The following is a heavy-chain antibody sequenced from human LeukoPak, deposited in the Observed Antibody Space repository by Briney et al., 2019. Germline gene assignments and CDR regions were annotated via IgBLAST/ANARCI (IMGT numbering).Heavy chain of an antibody. CDR3: LNSSDWGHAH. Sequence: GSLRLSCAASEFTFSSYSMNWVRQPPGKGLEWTGEIYHNGSTKYNPSLKSRVTMSVDKSKNQFSLRLTSVAAADTAVYYCLNSSDWGHAHWGQGVLVTVSS. J-gene: IGHJ4*02. D-gene: IGHD3-22*01. CDR1: EFTFSSYSM. CDR2: IYHNGST. V-gene: IGHV4-4*02.